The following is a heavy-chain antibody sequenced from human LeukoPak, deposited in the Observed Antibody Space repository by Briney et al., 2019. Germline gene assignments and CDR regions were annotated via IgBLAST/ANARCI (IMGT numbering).Heavy chain of an antibody. CDR1: GLTFHSYV. Sequence: PDGDLKRSCAASGLTFHSYVLHWLCNALGKLLNYVSAISSNGGSTYYANSVKGRFTISRDNSKNTLYLQMGSLRAEDMAVYYCARERGYDLDYWGQGTLVTVSS. V-gene: IGHV3-64*01. CDR3: ARERGYDLDY. J-gene: IGHJ4*02. CDR2: ISSNGGST. D-gene: IGHD5-12*01.